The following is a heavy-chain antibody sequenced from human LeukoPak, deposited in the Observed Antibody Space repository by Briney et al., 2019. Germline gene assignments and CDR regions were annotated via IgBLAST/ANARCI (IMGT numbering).Heavy chain of an antibody. D-gene: IGHD3-10*01. V-gene: IGHV1-8*01. CDR2: MNPNSGNT. J-gene: IGHJ5*02. CDR3: ARTITMIRGVIRGWFDP. Sequence: ASVKVSCKASGYTFTSYDINWVRQATGQGLEWMGWMNPNSGNTGYAQKFQGRVTMTRNTSISTAYMELSSLRSEDTAVYYCARTITMIRGVIRGWFDPWGQGTLVTVSS. CDR1: GYTFTSYD.